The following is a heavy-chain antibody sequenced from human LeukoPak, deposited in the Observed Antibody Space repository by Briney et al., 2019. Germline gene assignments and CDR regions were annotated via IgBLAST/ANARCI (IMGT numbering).Heavy chain of an antibody. D-gene: IGHD3-16*01. Sequence: SQTLSLTFAISGDSVSSNSATWNWIRQSPSRGLEWLGRTYYRSKWYKYYAVSVKGRITINPDTSKNQFSLQLNSVTPEDTAVYYCARAASYDGVAFDIWGQGTMVTVSS. J-gene: IGHJ3*02. CDR2: TYYRSKWYK. CDR3: ARAASYDGVAFDI. V-gene: IGHV6-1*01. CDR1: GDSVSSNSAT.